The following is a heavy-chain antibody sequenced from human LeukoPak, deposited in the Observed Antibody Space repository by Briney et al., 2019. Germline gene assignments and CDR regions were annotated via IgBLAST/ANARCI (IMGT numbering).Heavy chain of an antibody. CDR3: ARDLCSGSYCNYFDY. Sequence: GASVKVSCKASGYTFSNYAMNWVRQAPGQSLEWMGWINAGNGNTKYSQKLQGRVTITRDTSASTAYMELSSLRSEDTAVYYCARDLCSGSYCNYFDYWGQGTLVTVSS. D-gene: IGHD3-10*02. J-gene: IGHJ4*02. V-gene: IGHV1-3*01. CDR2: INAGNGNT. CDR1: GYTFSNYA.